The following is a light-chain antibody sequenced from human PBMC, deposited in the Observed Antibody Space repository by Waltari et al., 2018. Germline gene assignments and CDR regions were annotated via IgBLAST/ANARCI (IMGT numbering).Light chain of an antibody. V-gene: IGLV3-25*03. CDR3: QSADSSGTSGV. CDR2: RDS. CDR1: TLPKQF. J-gene: IGLJ3*02. Sequence: SYELTQPPSVSVSPGQTARITCSGHTLPKQFAYWYQQKPGQAPVLVIYRDSERPAGIPARFSGSTSGTTVTLTITGVQAEDEADYYCQSADSSGTSGVFGGGTKVTVL.